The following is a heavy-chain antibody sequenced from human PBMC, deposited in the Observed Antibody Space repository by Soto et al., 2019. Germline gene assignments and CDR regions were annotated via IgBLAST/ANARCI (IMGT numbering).Heavy chain of an antibody. J-gene: IGHJ6*02. D-gene: IGHD4-17*01. CDR1: GFSFRSFG. CDR2: ISHEGSYK. Sequence: GGSLRLSCEVSGFSFRSFGMHWVRQAPGKGLEWVAVISHEGSYKHYADSVKGRFTVSRDDSKNTLYLQMNSLRAEEDTAVYYCAKEGGYGDRIADDYYYYGMDVWGQGTTVTVSS. V-gene: IGHV3-30*18. CDR3: AKEGGYGDRIADDYYYYGMDV.